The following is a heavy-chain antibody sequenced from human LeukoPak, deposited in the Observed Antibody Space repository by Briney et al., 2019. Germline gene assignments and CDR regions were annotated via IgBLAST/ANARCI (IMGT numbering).Heavy chain of an antibody. Sequence: PGRSLRLSCAASGFTFDDYAMHWVRQAPGKGLEWVSGISWNSGSIGYADSVKGRFTISRDNAKNSLYLQMNSLRAEDTALYYCAKDLDYYCDSDLGDWGQGTLVTVSS. CDR2: ISWNSGSI. D-gene: IGHD3-22*01. CDR3: AKDLDYYCDSDLGD. V-gene: IGHV3-9*01. J-gene: IGHJ4*02. CDR1: GFTFDDYA.